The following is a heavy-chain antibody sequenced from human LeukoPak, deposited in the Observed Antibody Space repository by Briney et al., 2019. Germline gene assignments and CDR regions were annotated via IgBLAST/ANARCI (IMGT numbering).Heavy chain of an antibody. Sequence: GGSLRLSCAASGFTFSSYAMHWVRQAPGKGLEWVAVISYDGSNKYYADSVKGRFTISRDNSKNTLYLQMNSLRAEDTAVYYCAKDLHYGDSFQHWGQGTLVTVSS. J-gene: IGHJ1*01. V-gene: IGHV3-30*04. CDR2: ISYDGSNK. D-gene: IGHD4-17*01. CDR1: GFTFSSYA. CDR3: AKDLHYGDSFQH.